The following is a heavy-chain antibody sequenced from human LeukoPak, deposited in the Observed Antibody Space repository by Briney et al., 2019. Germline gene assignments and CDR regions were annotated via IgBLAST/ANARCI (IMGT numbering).Heavy chain of an antibody. Sequence: GGSLRLSCAASGFTFSSYWMSWVRQAPGKGPEWVALIRYDGINKYYGDSVKGRFTISRDNSENMLYLQMNSLRAEDTAVYYCVKTGSGWYGDYWGQGARVTVSS. CDR1: GFTFSSYW. J-gene: IGHJ4*02. V-gene: IGHV3-30*02. CDR2: IRYDGINK. D-gene: IGHD6-13*01. CDR3: VKTGSGWYGDY.